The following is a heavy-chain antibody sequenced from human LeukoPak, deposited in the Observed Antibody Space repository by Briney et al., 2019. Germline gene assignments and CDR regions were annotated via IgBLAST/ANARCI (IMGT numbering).Heavy chain of an antibody. J-gene: IGHJ4*02. CDR1: GFTFSSYG. V-gene: IGHV3-33*01. Sequence: GRSLRLSCAASGFTFSSYGMHWVRQAPGKGLEWVAVIPYDGSNKYYADSVKGRFTISRDNSKNTLYLQMNSLRAEDTAVYYCAREDDYRNVGIFDYWGQGTLVTVSS. CDR3: AREDDYRNVGIFDY. CDR2: IPYDGSNK. D-gene: IGHD4-11*01.